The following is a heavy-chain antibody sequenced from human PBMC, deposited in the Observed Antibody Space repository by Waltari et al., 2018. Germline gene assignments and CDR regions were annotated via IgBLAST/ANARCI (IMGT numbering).Heavy chain of an antibody. V-gene: IGHV3-48*03. CDR2: ISRSGSTI. Sequence: EVQLVESGGGLVQPGGSLRLSCAASGFTFSSYEMNWVRQAPGKGLEWVAYISRSGSTIYYADDVKGRFTISRDNAKNSLYLQMNSLRAEDTAVYYCARDGLRRRGFDIWGQGTMVTVSS. CDR1: GFTFSSYE. CDR3: ARDGLRRRGFDI. D-gene: IGHD5-12*01. J-gene: IGHJ3*02.